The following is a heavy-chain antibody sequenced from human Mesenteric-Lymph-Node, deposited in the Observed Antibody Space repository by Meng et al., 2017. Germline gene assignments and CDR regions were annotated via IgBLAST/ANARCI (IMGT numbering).Heavy chain of an antibody. D-gene: IGHD3-10*01. CDR3: VRDTRRGGGWFDP. V-gene: IGHV4-30-2*01. Sequence: QLQESGSGLVRPSPTLSTPRPSFGDYSTSGDYPWTWIRQPPGKGLEWIGYIYHGVNIYYTPSLRSRVTISVDKSRNQFSLKLTSVSAADTAVYYCVRDTRRGGGWFDPWGQGTLVTVSS. J-gene: IGHJ5*02. CDR1: GDYSTSGDYP. CDR2: IYHGVNI.